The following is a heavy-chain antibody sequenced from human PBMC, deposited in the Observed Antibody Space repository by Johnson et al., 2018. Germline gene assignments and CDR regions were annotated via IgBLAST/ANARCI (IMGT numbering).Heavy chain of an antibody. J-gene: IGHJ5*02. CDR3: PRDSGSYYSSRFDP. Sequence: VQLVESGGGLVKPGGSLRLSCVASGFTLRTYTMNWVRQAPGKGLQWVSTISSSSSYIYYADSVNGRFTISRDNAKNSLYLQMNSLGAADTAVYYWPRDSGSYYSSRFDPWGQGTLVTVSS. D-gene: IGHD3-10*01. CDR2: ISSSSSYI. CDR1: GFTLRTYT. V-gene: IGHV3-21*01.